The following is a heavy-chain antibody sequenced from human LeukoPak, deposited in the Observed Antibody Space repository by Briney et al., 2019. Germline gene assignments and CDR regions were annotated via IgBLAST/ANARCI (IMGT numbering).Heavy chain of an antibody. CDR3: AKESSWRYSGYDLDF. J-gene: IGHJ4*02. CDR2: ISSSSSTI. CDR1: GFTFSSYS. Sequence: PGGSLRLSCAASGFTFSSYSMNWVRQAPGKGLEWVSYISSSSSTIYYADSVKGRFTISRDDSKNTLYLQMNSLRVDDTAVYYCAKESSWRYSGYDLDFWGQGTLVTVSS. V-gene: IGHV3-48*01. D-gene: IGHD5-12*01.